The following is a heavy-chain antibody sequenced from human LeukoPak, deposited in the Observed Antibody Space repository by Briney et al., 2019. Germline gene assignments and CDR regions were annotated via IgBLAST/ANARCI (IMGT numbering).Heavy chain of an antibody. D-gene: IGHD6-13*01. CDR3: ASVESSWLGSAR. CDR2: ISSSGSTI. V-gene: IGHV3-48*03. Sequence: PGGSLRLSCAASGFTFSSYEMNWVRQAPGKGLEWVSYISSSGSTIYYADSVKGRFTISRDNAKNSLYLQMNSLRAEDTAVYYCASVESSWLGSARWGQGTLVTVSS. J-gene: IGHJ4*02. CDR1: GFTFSSYE.